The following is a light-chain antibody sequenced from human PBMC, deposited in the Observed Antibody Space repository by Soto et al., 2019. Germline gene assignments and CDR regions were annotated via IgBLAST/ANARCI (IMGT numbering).Light chain of an antibody. CDR3: QQLNSYPPWT. CDR1: QGISSY. V-gene: IGKV1-9*01. Sequence: DIQLTQSPSFLSASVGDRVTITCWASQGISSYLAWYQQKPGKAPKLLIYAASTLQSGVPSRFSGSGSGTEFTLTISSLQPEDFATYSCQQLNSYPPWTFGQGTKVEIK. CDR2: AAS. J-gene: IGKJ1*01.